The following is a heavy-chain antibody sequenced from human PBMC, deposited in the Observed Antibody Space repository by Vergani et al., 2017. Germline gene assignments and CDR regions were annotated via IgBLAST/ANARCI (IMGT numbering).Heavy chain of an antibody. V-gene: IGHV5-51*01. CDR1: GYSFTSYW. J-gene: IGHJ4*02. CDR3: ARQQYYYESSGYHGNFDY. D-gene: IGHD3-22*01. CDR2: IYPGDSDT. Sequence: EVQLVQSGAEVKKPGESLKISCKGSGYSFTSYWIGWVRQMPGKGLEWMGIIYPGDSDTRYSPSFQGQVTISADKSISTVYLQWSSLKASDTAMYYCARQQYYYESSGYHGNFDYWGQGTRVTVSS.